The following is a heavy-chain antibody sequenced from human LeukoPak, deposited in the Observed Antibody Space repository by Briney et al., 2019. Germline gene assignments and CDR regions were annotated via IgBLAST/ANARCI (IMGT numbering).Heavy chain of an antibody. V-gene: IGHV4-34*01. CDR3: AEPYYYDSSGYYS. D-gene: IGHD3-22*01. Sequence: SETLSLTCAVYGRSFSGYYWSWIRQPPGKGLEWIGEINHSGSTNYNPSLKSRVTISVDTSKNQFSLKLSSVTAADTAVYYCAEPYYYDSSGYYSWGQGTLVTVSS. J-gene: IGHJ4*02. CDR2: INHSGST. CDR1: GRSFSGYY.